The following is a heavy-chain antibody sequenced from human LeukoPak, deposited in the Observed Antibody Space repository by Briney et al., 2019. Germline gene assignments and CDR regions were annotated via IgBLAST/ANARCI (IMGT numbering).Heavy chain of an antibody. D-gene: IGHD1-26*01. CDR1: GYTFTSYA. J-gene: IGHJ4*02. Sequence: GASVKVSCKASGYTFTSYAMHWVRQAPGQGLEWMGWINAGNGNTKYSQKFQGRVTITRDTSASTAYMELSSLRSEDTAVYYCARVGWELPAFDYWGQGTLVTVSS. CDR2: INAGNGNT. V-gene: IGHV1-3*01. CDR3: ARVGWELPAFDY.